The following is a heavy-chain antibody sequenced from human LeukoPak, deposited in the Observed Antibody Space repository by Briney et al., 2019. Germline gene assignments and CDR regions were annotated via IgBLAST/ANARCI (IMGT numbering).Heavy chain of an antibody. CDR3: ARESLDY. J-gene: IGHJ4*02. V-gene: IGHV3-48*02. CDR1: GFTFSSYN. Sequence: PAGGSLRLSCAASGFTFSSYNMNWVRQAPGRGLEWVSYISTSSNTMYYADSVKGRFTISRDNAKNSLYLQMNSLRDEDTALYYCARESLDYWGQGALVTVSS. CDR2: ISTSSNTM.